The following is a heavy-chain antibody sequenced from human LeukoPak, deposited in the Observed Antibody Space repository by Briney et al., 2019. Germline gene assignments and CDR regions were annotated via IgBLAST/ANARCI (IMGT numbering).Heavy chain of an antibody. D-gene: IGHD3-22*01. CDR1: GFSFSAYA. CDR2: IGASGLNT. Sequence: GSLRLSCAASGFSFSAYAMSWVRQAPGKGLEWVSGIGASGLNTYYADIVKGRLTISRDNSNNAVYLQLYSLRVEDTAVYYCAKNWDDYDSSGPIDHWGQGALVTVSS. CDR3: AKNWDDYDSSGPIDH. V-gene: IGHV3-23*01. J-gene: IGHJ4*02.